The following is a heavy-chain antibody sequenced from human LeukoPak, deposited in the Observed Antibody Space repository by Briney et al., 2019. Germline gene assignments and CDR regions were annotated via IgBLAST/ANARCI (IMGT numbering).Heavy chain of an antibody. D-gene: IGHD4-11*01. V-gene: IGHV4-59*01. Sequence: SETLSLTCTVSGVSISTYYGNWFRQAPGKGLEWFGYIYYSGSTNYNPSLKSRVAMSVDTSRNQFSLKLSSVTAADTAVYYCARAQVDYNNGPGSRGYYSYGMDVWGRGTTVTVSS. CDR2: IYYSGST. CDR3: ARAQVDYNNGPGSRGYYSYGMDV. J-gene: IGHJ6*02. CDR1: GVSISTYY.